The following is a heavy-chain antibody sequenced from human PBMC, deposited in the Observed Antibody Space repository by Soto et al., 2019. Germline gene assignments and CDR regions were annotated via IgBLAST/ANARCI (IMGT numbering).Heavy chain of an antibody. CDR3: ARGGLYASGSFEP. Sequence: QVQLAQSGAEVKKPGSSVKVSCKASGGTFSFDSITWVRQAPGQGLEWMGGIIPMSDTTKYAQKFQDRVIITADKSTTTAYMELRSLRFDDTAMYYCARGGLYASGSFEPWGQGTLVTVSS. CDR2: IIPMSDTT. CDR1: GGTFSFDS. D-gene: IGHD3-10*01. V-gene: IGHV1-69*06. J-gene: IGHJ5*02.